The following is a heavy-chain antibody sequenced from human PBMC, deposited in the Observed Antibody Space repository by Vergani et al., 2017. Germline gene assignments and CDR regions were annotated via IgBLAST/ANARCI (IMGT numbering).Heavy chain of an antibody. V-gene: IGHV3-7*01. CDR3: ARYLDV. Sequence: EVQLVESGGGLVQPGGSLRLSCTASGFTFGDYAMSWFRQAPGKGLEWVANIKQDGSEKYYVDSVKGRFTISRDNAKNSLYLQMNSLRAEDTAVYYCARYLDVWGKGTTVTVSS. CDR2: IKQDGSEK. J-gene: IGHJ6*03. CDR1: GFTFGDYA.